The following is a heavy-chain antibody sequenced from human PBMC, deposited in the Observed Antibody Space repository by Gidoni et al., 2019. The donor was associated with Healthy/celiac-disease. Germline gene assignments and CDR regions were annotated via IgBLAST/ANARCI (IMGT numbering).Heavy chain of an antibody. Sequence: EVQLLESGGGLVRPGGTMRLPCAASGFTFCSYAMSWVHQAPWMGLEVFSAISGSGGSTYYADSVKGRFTSSRDNSKNTLYLQMTSLRAEDTAVYYCAKEGWNDPHFDYWGQVTLVTVSS. CDR1: GFTFCSYA. CDR2: ISGSGGST. D-gene: IGHD1-1*01. J-gene: IGHJ4*02. V-gene: IGHV3-23*01. CDR3: AKEGWNDPHFDY.